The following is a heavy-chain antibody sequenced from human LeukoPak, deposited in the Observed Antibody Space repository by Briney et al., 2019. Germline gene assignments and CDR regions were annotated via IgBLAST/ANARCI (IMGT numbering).Heavy chain of an antibody. J-gene: IGHJ6*03. V-gene: IGHV3-30*18. Sequence: PGGSLRLSCAVSGFTFSTYGMDWVRQAPGKGLEWVAVISSDGSNEYYADSVKGRFTISRDNSKNTLYLQMNSLRAEDTAVYYCAKERLAGTNMDVWGKGTTVTVSS. CDR1: GFTFSTYG. CDR2: ISSDGSNE. D-gene: IGHD3-10*01. CDR3: AKERLAGTNMDV.